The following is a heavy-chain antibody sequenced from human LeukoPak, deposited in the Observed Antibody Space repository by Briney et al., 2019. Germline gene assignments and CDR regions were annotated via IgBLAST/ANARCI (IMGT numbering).Heavy chain of an antibody. CDR2: IYYSGST. D-gene: IGHD3-10*01. Sequence: PSETLSLTCTVSGGSISSSSYYWGWIRQPPGKGLEWIGSIYYSGSTYYNPSLKSRVTISVDTSKNQFSLKLSSVTAADTAVYYCATGDPHSTNFDYWGQGTLVTVSS. CDR3: ATGDPHSTNFDY. V-gene: IGHV4-39*07. J-gene: IGHJ4*02. CDR1: GGSISSSSYY.